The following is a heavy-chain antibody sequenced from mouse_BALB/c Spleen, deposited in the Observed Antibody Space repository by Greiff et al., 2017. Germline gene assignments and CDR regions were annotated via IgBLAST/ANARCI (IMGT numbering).Heavy chain of an antibody. J-gene: IGHJ4*01. D-gene: IGHD2-4*01. CDR2: INSNGGST. Sequence: DVQLVESGGGLVQPGGSLKLSCAASGFTFSSYGMSWVRQTPDKRLELVATINSNGGSTYYPDSVKGRFTISRDNAKNTLYLQMSSLKSEDTAMYYCARSTMINAMDYWGQGTSVTVSS. CDR3: ARSTMINAMDY. CDR1: GFTFSSYG. V-gene: IGHV5-6-3*01.